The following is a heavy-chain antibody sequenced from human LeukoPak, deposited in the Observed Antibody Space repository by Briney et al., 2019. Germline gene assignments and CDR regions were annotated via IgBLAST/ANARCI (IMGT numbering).Heavy chain of an antibody. V-gene: IGHV1-18*01. CDR1: GYTLTSYG. J-gene: IGHJ5*02. D-gene: IGHD3-3*01. CDR3: ARDLYDFWSGYSIGNWFDP. CDR2: ISAYNGNT. Sequence: ASVKVSCKASGYTLTSYGISWVRQAPGQGLEWMGWISAYNGNTNYAQKLQGRVTMTTDTSTSTAYMELRSLRSDDTAVYYCARDLYDFWSGYSIGNWFDPWGQGTLVTVSS.